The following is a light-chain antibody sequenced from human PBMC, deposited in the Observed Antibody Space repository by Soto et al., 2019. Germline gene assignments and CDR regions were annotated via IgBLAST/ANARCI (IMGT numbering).Light chain of an antibody. J-gene: IGKJ4*01. CDR1: QGIGTA. V-gene: IGKV1-13*02. CDR3: QQFNTKPLT. CDR2: DAS. Sequence: IQLTQSPSTLSASVGDRVTITCRASQGIGTALAWYHQRPGNSPDLLVYDASTLQSGVPSRFSGSGSETDFSLTISGLQPEDFGHYFCQQFNTKPLTFGGGTRVEIK.